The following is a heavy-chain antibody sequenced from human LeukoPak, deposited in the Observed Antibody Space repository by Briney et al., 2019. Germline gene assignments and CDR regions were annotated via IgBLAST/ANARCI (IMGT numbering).Heavy chain of an antibody. CDR3: ARLEALRYFRIDY. D-gene: IGHD3-9*01. J-gene: IGHJ4*02. Sequence: GESLKISCKGSGYRFTSYWIGWVRQMPGKGLEWMGIIYPGDSDTRYSPSFQGQVTISADKSISTAYLQWSGLKASDTAMYYCARLEALRYFRIDYWGQGTLVAVSS. CDR1: GYRFTSYW. V-gene: IGHV5-51*01. CDR2: IYPGDSDT.